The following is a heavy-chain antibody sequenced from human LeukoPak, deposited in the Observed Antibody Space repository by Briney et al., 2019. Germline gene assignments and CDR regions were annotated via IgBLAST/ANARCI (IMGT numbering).Heavy chain of an antibody. CDR3: TKRPPAMTYFDL. J-gene: IGHJ4*02. CDR2: ISTSDGST. V-gene: IGHV3-23*01. D-gene: IGHD2-2*01. CDR1: GYTFTDYG. Sequence: PGGSLRLSCAASGYTFTDYGMSWLRQAPGKGLEWVASISTSDGSTYYADFVKGRFTISRDNSKNTLYLQMNSLTVEDTAVYYCTKRPPAMTYFDLWGQGTLVTVSS.